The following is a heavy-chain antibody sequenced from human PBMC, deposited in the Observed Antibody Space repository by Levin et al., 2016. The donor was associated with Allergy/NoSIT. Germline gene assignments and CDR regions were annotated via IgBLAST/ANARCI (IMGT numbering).Heavy chain of an antibody. CDR2: IIPIFGTA. J-gene: IGHJ4*02. Sequence: WVRQAPGQGLEWMGGIIPIFGTANYAQKFQGRVTITADESTSTAYMELSSLRSEDTAVYYCARGEVYYDSSGYSFDYWGQGTLVTVSS. D-gene: IGHD3-22*01. V-gene: IGHV1-69*01. CDR3: ARGEVYYDSSGYSFDY.